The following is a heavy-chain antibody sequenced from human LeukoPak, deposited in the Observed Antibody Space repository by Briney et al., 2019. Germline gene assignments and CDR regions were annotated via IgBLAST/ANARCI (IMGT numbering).Heavy chain of an antibody. D-gene: IGHD1-26*01. CDR2: TSYDGSNK. CDR3: ARGSGTYYPFDH. CDR1: GFTLSSYG. Sequence: GVSVRLSCAASGFTLSSYGMQWVRQAPGQGLVGVAVTSYDGSNKYYADSVKGRFTISRDNSKSTVSLQMNSLRAEDTAVYYCARGSGTYYPFDHWGQGTLVTVSS. J-gene: IGHJ4*02. V-gene: IGHV3-30-3*01.